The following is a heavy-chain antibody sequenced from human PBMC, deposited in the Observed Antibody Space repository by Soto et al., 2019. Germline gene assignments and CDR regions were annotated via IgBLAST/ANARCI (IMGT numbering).Heavy chain of an antibody. D-gene: IGHD6-13*01. CDR2: INAGNGNT. Sequence: QVQLVQSGAEVKKPGASVKVSCKASGYTFTSYAMHWVRQAPGQRLEWMGWINAGNGNTKYSQKFQGRVTITRDTSASTAYMELSSLRSEDTAVYYCARVGVVPGIAAAGRGSGFDPWGQGTLVTVSS. J-gene: IGHJ5*02. V-gene: IGHV1-3*01. CDR3: ARVGVVPGIAAAGRGSGFDP. CDR1: GYTFTSYA.